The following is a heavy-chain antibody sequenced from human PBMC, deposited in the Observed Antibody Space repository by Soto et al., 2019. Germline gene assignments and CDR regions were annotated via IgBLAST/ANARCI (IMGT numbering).Heavy chain of an antibody. V-gene: IGHV1-69*13. CDR1: GGTFSSYA. Sequence: SVKVSCKASGGTFSSYAINWVRQAPGQGLEWMGGIIPIFGTANYAQKFQGRVTITADESTSTAYMELSSLRSEDTAVYYCAITFYYDSSGPYDYYGMDVWGQGTTVTVSS. CDR3: AITFYYDSSGPYDYYGMDV. CDR2: IIPIFGTA. D-gene: IGHD3-22*01. J-gene: IGHJ6*02.